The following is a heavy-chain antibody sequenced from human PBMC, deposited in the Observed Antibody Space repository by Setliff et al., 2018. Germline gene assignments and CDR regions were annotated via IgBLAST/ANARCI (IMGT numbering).Heavy chain of an antibody. D-gene: IGHD3-16*02. V-gene: IGHV4-61*02. J-gene: IGHJ4*02. Sequence: SETLSLTCTVSGGSIRSGSFYWSWIRQSAEKGLEWIGRVHASGNPNYNPSFKGRVTISLDTSTNQFSLKLTSVTAADTAVYYCRLWSHSYHNDYWGQGTLVTVSS. CDR1: GGSIRSGSFY. CDR2: VHASGNP. CDR3: RLWSHSYHNDY.